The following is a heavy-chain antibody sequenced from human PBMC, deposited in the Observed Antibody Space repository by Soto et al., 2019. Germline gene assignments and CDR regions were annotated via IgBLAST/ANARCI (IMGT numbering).Heavy chain of an antibody. Sequence: GGSLRLSCEASGFTFGGFDMHWVRQPTGKGLEWVSTIVTAGDTYYAVSVKSRFTISRDNAKNSLSLQMNSLRAGDTAVYFWARGQEVGAHFFDSWGQGTQVTVSS. CDR3: ARGQEVGAHFFDS. V-gene: IGHV3-13*01. CDR2: IVTAGDT. CDR1: GFTFGGFD. D-gene: IGHD2-15*01. J-gene: IGHJ4*02.